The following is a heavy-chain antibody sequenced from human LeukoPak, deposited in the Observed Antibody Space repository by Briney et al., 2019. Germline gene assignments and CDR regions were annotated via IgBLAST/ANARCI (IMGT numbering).Heavy chain of an antibody. J-gene: IGHJ4*02. D-gene: IGHD3-9*01. CDR2: ITGSGAST. CDR1: GFTFSSYA. Sequence: GGSLRLSCAASGFTFSSYAMTWVRQAPGKGLEWASHITGSGASTYYADSVKGRFTISRDNSNNSLYLQMNSLRADDTAVYYCARPHYDILTGYMYYFDYWGQGTLVTVSS. V-gene: IGHV3-23*01. CDR3: ARPHYDILTGYMYYFDY.